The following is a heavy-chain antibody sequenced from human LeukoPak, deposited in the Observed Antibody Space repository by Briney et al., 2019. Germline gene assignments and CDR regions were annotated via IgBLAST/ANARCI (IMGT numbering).Heavy chain of an antibody. CDR1: GFTFSNYA. J-gene: IGHJ3*02. CDR3: TGGGWSTDAFDI. D-gene: IGHD6-19*01. Sequence: QPGGSLRLSCAASGFTFSNYAMSWVRQAPGKGLEWVSGITGSGGSTYFADPVKGRFTISRDNSKNTLYLQMNSLRAEDTAVYYCTGGGWSTDAFDIWGQGTMVTVSS. CDR2: ITGSGGST. V-gene: IGHV3-23*01.